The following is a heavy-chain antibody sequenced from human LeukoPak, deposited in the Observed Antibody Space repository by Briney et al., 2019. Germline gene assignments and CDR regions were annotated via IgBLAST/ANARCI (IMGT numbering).Heavy chain of an antibody. CDR3: ARGLGYSYGYGIDY. CDR1: GFTFSSYA. V-gene: IGHV3-23*01. J-gene: IGHJ4*02. CDR2: ISGSGGST. D-gene: IGHD5-18*01. Sequence: GGSLRLSCAASGFTFSSYAMSWVRQAPGKGLEWVSAISGSGGSTYYADSVKGRFTISRDNSKNTLYLQMNSLRAEDTAVYSCARGLGYSYGYGIDYWGQGTLVIASS.